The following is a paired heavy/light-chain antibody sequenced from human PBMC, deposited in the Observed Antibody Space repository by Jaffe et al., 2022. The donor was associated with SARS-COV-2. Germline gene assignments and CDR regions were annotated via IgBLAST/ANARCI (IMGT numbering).Light chain of an antibody. J-gene: IGLJ2*01. CDR2: LVT. Sequence: QSALTQPPSASGSPGQSVTISCTGTSSDVGAYNYVSWYQQHPGKAPKLIIYLVTKRPSGVPDRFSGSKSGNTASLTVSGLQADDEADYYCCSHGGSTNYMIFGGGTKLTVL. CDR3: CSHGGSTNYMI. CDR1: SSDVGAYNY. V-gene: IGLV2-8*01.
Heavy chain of an antibody. V-gene: IGHV2-5*01. Sequence: QITLKESGPTLVKPTQTLTLTCTFSGFSLSTSGVGVGWIRQPPGKALEWLAVIYANNDRRYSASLKSRLLITKDTSKNQVVLTMTNMDPVDTGTYFCAHRLQPGIWFDPWGQGVLVTVSS. CDR1: GFSLSTSGVG. CDR3: AHRLQPGIWFDP. D-gene: IGHD7-27*01. J-gene: IGHJ5*02. CDR2: IYANNDR.